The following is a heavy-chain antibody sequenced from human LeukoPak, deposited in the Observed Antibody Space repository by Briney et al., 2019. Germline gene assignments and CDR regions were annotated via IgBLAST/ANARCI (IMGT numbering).Heavy chain of an antibody. CDR2: IYYSGST. D-gene: IGHD2-15*01. CDR3: ARVVAATFDY. Sequence: SETLSLTCTVSGGSISSYYWSWIRQPPGKGLEGIGYIYYSGSTNYNPSLKSRVTISVDTSKNQFSLKLSSVTAADTAVYYCARVVAATFDYWGQGTLVTVSS. CDR1: GGSISSYY. J-gene: IGHJ4*02. V-gene: IGHV4-59*01.